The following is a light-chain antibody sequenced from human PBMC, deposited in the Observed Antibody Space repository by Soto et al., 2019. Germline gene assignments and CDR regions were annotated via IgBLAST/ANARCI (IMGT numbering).Light chain of an antibody. J-gene: IGKJ4*01. Sequence: EIVLTQSPGTLSLSPGERATLSCRASQSFSSSSLAWYQQKPGQAPSLLIYDISARATGIPTRFSGSGSGTEFTLTISSLQSEDFAVYYCQQYNDWPLTFGGGTKVDIK. CDR2: DIS. CDR1: QSFSSS. V-gene: IGKV3D-15*01. CDR3: QQYNDWPLT.